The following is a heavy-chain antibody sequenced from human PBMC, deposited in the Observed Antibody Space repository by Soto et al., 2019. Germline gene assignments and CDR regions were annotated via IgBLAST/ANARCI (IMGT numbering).Heavy chain of an antibody. V-gene: IGHV3-23*01. CDR2: VSVSGGTT. D-gene: IGHD3-22*01. J-gene: IGHJ4*02. CDR3: AKGRYCYDSSGYRLFDY. Sequence: PGGSLRLSCAASGFMFNNYAMSWVRQAPGKGLEWVSTVSVSGGTTYYADSLKGRFTISRDNSKKTVYLQMNRLRADDTAIYYCAKGRYCYDSSGYRLFDYWGQGTLVTVSS. CDR1: GFMFNNYA.